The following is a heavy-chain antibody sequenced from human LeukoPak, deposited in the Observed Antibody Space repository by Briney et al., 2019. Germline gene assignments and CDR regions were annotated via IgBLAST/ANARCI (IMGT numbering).Heavy chain of an antibody. CDR3: TTDEGSGYSGSYYLDY. Sequence: GRSLRLSCAASGFTFSNAWMSWVRQAPGKGLEWVGRLKSKADGGTIDYAAPVKGRFTISRDDSKNTLYLQMNSLKTEDTAVYYCTTDEGSGYSGSYYLDYWGQGTLVTVSS. CDR2: LKSKADGGTI. V-gene: IGHV3-15*01. D-gene: IGHD1-26*01. CDR1: GFTFSNAW. J-gene: IGHJ4*02.